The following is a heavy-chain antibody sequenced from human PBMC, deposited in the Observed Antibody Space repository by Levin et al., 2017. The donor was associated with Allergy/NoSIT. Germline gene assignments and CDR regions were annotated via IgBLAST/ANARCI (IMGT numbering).Heavy chain of an antibody. Sequence: GESLKISCAASGFTFRSYWMSWVRQAPGMGLEWVANINQDGSVRDYVGSVKGRFTISRDSAKNSLFLQMSSLRVDDTAVYYCATNKPYGDYNDYWGQGTLVTVSS. V-gene: IGHV3-7*01. CDR3: ATNKPYGDYNDY. J-gene: IGHJ4*02. CDR2: INQDGSVR. D-gene: IGHD4-17*01. CDR1: GFTFRSYW.